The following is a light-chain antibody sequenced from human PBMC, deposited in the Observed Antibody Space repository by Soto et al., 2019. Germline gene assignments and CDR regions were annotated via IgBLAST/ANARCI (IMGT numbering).Light chain of an antibody. CDR3: QQFDSFPHT. CDR1: QDISSH. V-gene: IGKV1-9*01. Sequence: IQLTQSPSSLSASVGDRVTVTCRASQDISSHLVWYQQKPGKAPKLLIYDASTLQSGVPSRFSGSGSETEFTLTISTLQPEDFATYYCQQFDSFPHTFGPGTKVDIK. CDR2: DAS. J-gene: IGKJ3*01.